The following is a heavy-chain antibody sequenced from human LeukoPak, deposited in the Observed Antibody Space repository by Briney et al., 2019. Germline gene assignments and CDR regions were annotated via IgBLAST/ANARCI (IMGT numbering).Heavy chain of an antibody. V-gene: IGHV3-30*01. CDR2: ISYDGSNK. CDR1: GFTFSSYA. Sequence: GGSLRLSCAASGFTFSSYAMHWVRQAPGKGLERVAVISYDGSNKYYADSVKGRFTISRDNSKNTLYLQMNSLRAEDTAVYYCARDKSYGMDVWGKGTTVTVSS. CDR3: ARDKSYGMDV. J-gene: IGHJ6*04.